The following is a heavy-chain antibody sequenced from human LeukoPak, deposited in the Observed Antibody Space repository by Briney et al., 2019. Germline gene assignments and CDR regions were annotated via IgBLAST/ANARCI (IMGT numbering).Heavy chain of an antibody. V-gene: IGHV3-21*01. CDR3: VRNSPDVSDAFDI. Sequence: GGSLRLSCAASGFTFSRYSMNWVRQAPGKGQDWVSSISSRSSYIYYPDSVKGRFTIFRDNAKNSLYLQMNSLRAEDTAVYYCVRNSPDVSDAFDIWGQGTMVTVSS. J-gene: IGHJ3*02. CDR2: ISSRSSYI. D-gene: IGHD2/OR15-2a*01. CDR1: GFTFSRYS.